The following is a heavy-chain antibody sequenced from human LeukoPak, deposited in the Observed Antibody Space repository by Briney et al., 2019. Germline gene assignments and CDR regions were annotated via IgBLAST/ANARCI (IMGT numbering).Heavy chain of an antibody. CDR2: ISVYNGNT. D-gene: IGHD4/OR15-4a*01. J-gene: IGHJ4*02. V-gene: IGHV1-18*01. CDR1: RYTFSSYG. Sequence: ASVKESCKSSRYTFSSYGMSWVRQAAGQGLEWMGWISVYNGNTNNRQKLQGRVTMTRDTSTNTAYMELRSLRSDDTAVYYCARGAYSSGADYWGQGTLVTVSS. CDR3: ARGAYSSGADY.